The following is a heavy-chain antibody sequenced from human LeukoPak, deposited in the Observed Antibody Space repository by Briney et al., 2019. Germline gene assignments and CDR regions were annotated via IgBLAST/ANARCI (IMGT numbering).Heavy chain of an antibody. CDR3: VRDLGGF. Sequence: PGGSLRLSCAASGFTFKNFWMHWVRQDPGEGLVWVSRVTSDGRNTDYADSVKGRFTISRDNAKNTLYLQMNSLRAEDTAVYYCVRDLGGFWGQGTLVTVSS. CDR2: VTSDGRNT. J-gene: IGHJ4*02. D-gene: IGHD3-16*01. V-gene: IGHV3-74*01. CDR1: GFTFKNFW.